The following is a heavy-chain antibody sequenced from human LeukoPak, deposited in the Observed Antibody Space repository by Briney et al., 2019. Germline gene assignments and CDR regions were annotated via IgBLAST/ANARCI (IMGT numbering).Heavy chain of an antibody. Sequence: PGGSLRLSCAASGFTFSSYAMSWARQAPGKGLEWVSGISVGGGSTYYADSVKGRFTISRDNSKNTLYLQMNSLRAEDTALYYCAKGQYSSGWSLGAFDIWGQGTMVTVSS. CDR1: GFTFSSYA. J-gene: IGHJ3*02. D-gene: IGHD6-19*01. V-gene: IGHV3-23*01. CDR2: ISVGGGST. CDR3: AKGQYSSGWSLGAFDI.